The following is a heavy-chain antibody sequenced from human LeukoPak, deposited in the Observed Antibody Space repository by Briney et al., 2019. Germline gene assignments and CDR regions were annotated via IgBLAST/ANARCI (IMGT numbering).Heavy chain of an antibody. D-gene: IGHD2-2*01. CDR2: ISGSGGST. CDR1: GFTFSSYA. CDR3: AKFIVVVPAAYHY. J-gene: IGHJ4*02. V-gene: IGHV3-23*01. Sequence: GGSLRLSCAASGFTFSSYAMSWVRQAPGKGLEWVSAISGSGGSTYYADSVKGRFTISRDNPKNTLYLQMNSLRAEDTAVYYCAKFIVVVPAAYHYWGQGTLVTVSS.